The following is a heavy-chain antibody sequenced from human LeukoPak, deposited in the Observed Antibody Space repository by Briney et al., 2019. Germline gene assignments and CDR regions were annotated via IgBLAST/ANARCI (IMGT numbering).Heavy chain of an antibody. V-gene: IGHV3-21*01. J-gene: IGHJ4*02. CDR3: ARWPVASSWYYFDY. Sequence: GGSLRLSCAASGFSFSTYSINWVRQSPGKGLEWVSSISSDSTYIYYADSVKGRFTVSRDDAKNSLYLQMNSLRAEDTAVYYCARWPVASSWYYFDYWGQGTLVTVSS. CDR2: ISSDSTYI. CDR1: GFSFSTYS. D-gene: IGHD6-13*01.